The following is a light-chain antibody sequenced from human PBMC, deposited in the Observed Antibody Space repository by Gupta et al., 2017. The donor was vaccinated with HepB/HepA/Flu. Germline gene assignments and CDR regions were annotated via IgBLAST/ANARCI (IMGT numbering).Light chain of an antibody. Sequence: SALTQPASVSGSPGQSITISCTGTSNDIGAYNSVSWYQQHPGKAPKLLVFDVSNRPSGISNRFSGSKAGNTASLTISGLRAEDEADYYCNSDTTRSTLAFGGGTKLTVL. J-gene: IGLJ2*01. CDR3: NSDTTRSTLA. V-gene: IGLV2-14*03. CDR2: DVS. CDR1: SNDIGAYNS.